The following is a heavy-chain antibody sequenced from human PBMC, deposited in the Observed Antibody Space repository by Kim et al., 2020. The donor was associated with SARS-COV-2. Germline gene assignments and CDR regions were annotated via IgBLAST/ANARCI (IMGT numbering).Heavy chain of an antibody. J-gene: IGHJ5*02. CDR3: ASGFDP. CDR1: GGSISPYY. V-gene: IGHV4-59*01. Sequence: SETLSLTCTASGGSISPYYWSWIRQPPGKGLEWIGYIYYSGSTNYNPSLKSRVTISVDTSKNQFSLKLSSVTAADTAVYYCASGFDPWGQGTLVTVSS. CDR2: IYYSGST.